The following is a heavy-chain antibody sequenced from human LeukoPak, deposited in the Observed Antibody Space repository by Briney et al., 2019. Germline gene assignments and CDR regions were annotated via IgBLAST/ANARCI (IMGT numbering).Heavy chain of an antibody. D-gene: IGHD6-19*01. CDR2: ISWNSGSI. CDR1: GFTFDDYA. CDR3: TKAGQKWLEGWFDP. J-gene: IGHJ5*02. V-gene: IGHV3-9*03. Sequence: GGSLRLSCAASGFTFDDYAMHWVRQAPGKGLEWVSGISWNSGSIGYADSVKGRFTISRDNAKNSLYLQMNSLRAEDMALYYCTKAGQKWLEGWFDPWGQGTLVTVSS.